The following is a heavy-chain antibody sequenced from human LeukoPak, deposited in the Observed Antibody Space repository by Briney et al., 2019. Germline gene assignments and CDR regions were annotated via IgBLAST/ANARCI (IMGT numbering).Heavy chain of an antibody. V-gene: IGHV3-15*01. D-gene: IGHD3-22*01. CDR3: TTYYYDSSGYSDY. CDR1: GFTFSNAW. CDR2: IKSKTDGGTT. Sequence: GGSLRLSCAASGFTFSNAWMSWVRQAPGKGLEWVGRIKSKTDGGTTDYAAPVKGRFTISSDDSKNTLYLQMNSLKTEDTAVYYCTTYYYDSSGYSDYWGQGTLVTVFS. J-gene: IGHJ4*02.